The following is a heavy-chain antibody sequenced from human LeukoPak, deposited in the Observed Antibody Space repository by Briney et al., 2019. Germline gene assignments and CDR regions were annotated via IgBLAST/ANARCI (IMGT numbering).Heavy chain of an antibody. CDR2: ISAYNGNT. Sequence: ASVKVSCKASGYTFTSYGISWVRQAPGQGLEWMRWISAYNGNTNYAQKLQGRVTMTTDTSTSTAYMELRSLRSDDTAVYYCARSVIILWFGESFQDYWGQGTLVTVSS. V-gene: IGHV1-18*01. CDR3: ARSVIILWFGESFQDY. J-gene: IGHJ4*02. D-gene: IGHD3-10*01. CDR1: GYTFTSYG.